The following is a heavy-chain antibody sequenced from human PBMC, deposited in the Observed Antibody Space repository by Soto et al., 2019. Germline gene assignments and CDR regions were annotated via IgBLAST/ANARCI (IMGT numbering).Heavy chain of an antibody. D-gene: IGHD1-26*01. CDR2: IGGGGINT. Sequence: GGSLRLSCAASGFTFSTYAMNWVRQAPGKGLEWVSAIGGGGINTYYADSVEGRFTISRDNSTNSLYLQMNSLRAEDTAVYYCAPPPWGRGIDYWGQGTLVTVSS. CDR1: GFTFSTYA. V-gene: IGHV3-23*01. J-gene: IGHJ4*02. CDR3: APPPWGRGIDY.